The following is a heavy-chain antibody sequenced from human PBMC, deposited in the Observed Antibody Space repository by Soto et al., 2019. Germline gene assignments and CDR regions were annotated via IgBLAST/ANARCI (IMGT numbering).Heavy chain of an antibody. CDR2: INPNSGGT. V-gene: IGHV1-2*02. D-gene: IGHD5-12*01. CDR1: GYTFTGYY. Sequence: GASVKVSCKASGYTFTGYYMHWVRQAPGQGLEWMGWINPNSGGTNYAQKFQGRVTMTRDTSISTAYMELSRLGSDDTAVYYCAREAKRWLQLLAYWGQGTLVTVSS. J-gene: IGHJ4*02. CDR3: AREAKRWLQLLAY.